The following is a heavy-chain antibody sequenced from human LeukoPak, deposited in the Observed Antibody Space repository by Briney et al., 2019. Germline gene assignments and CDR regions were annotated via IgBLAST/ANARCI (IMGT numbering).Heavy chain of an antibody. V-gene: IGHV3-53*01. D-gene: IGHD1-26*01. CDR1: GFTVSSNY. Sequence: PGGSLRLSCAASGFTVSSNYMSWVRQAPGKGLEWVSVIYSGGSTYYADSVKGRFTISRDNSKNTLYLQMNSLRAEDTAVYYCASPAYSGSHGGGAFDIWGQGTMVTVSS. CDR3: ASPAYSGSHGGGAFDI. J-gene: IGHJ3*02. CDR2: IYSGGST.